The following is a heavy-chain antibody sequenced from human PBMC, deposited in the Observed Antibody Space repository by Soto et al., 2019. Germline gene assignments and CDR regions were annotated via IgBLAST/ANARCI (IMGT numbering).Heavy chain of an antibody. CDR1: GFTFDDYA. CDR3: AKDLTYYYMDV. J-gene: IGHJ6*03. Sequence: PGGSLRLSCAASGFTFDDYAMHWVRQAPGKGLEWVSGISWNSGSIGYADSVKGRFTISRDNAKNSLYLQMNSLRAEDTALYYCAKDLTYYYMDVWGKGTTVTVSS. V-gene: IGHV3-9*01. CDR2: ISWNSGSI.